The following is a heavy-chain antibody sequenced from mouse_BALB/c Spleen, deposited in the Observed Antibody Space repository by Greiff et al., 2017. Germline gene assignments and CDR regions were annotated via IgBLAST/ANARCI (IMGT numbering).Heavy chain of an antibody. D-gene: IGHD1-2*01. J-gene: IGHJ1*01. CDR1: GFTFSSYA. CDR3: ARGWVYGDVWYFDV. CDR2: ISSGGSN. Sequence: EVKLVESGGGLVKPGGSLKLSCAASGFTFSSYAMSWVRQTPEKRLEWVASISSGGSNYYTDSVKGRFTISRDNARNILYLQMSSLRSEDTAMYYCARGWVYGDVWYFDVWGAGTTVTVSS. V-gene: IGHV5-6-5*01.